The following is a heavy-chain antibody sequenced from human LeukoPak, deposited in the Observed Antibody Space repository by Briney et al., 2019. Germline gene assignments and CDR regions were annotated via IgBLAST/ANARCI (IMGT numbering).Heavy chain of an antibody. CDR3: ARDDKGLGDAFDV. Sequence: PGGSLRLSCAASGFTFSNYNMNWVRQAPGKGLEWVSSISTSSSYIYYADSVKGRFTISRDNAKNSLYLQMNSLRAEDTAVYYRARDDKGLGDAFDVWGQGTMVTVSS. CDR2: ISTSSSYI. D-gene: IGHD3-16*01. J-gene: IGHJ3*01. V-gene: IGHV3-21*01. CDR1: GFTFSNYN.